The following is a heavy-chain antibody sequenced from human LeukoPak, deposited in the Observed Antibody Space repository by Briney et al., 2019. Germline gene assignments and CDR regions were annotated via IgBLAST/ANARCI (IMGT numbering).Heavy chain of an antibody. CDR2: IYRTGRT. Sequence: SEALSLTCAVSGDSISNNYLWRWVRQFPGKGLEYIGEIYRTGRTNYNPSLKSRVTISIDKSENQFSLNLRSVTAADTAVYYCGRHDYGDSSAAFDIWGQGTMVTVSS. CDR1: GDSISNNYL. V-gene: IGHV4-4*02. D-gene: IGHD4-17*01. CDR3: GRHDYGDSSAAFDI. J-gene: IGHJ3*02.